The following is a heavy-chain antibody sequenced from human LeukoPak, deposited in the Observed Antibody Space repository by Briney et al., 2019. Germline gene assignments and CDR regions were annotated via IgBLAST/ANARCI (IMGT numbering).Heavy chain of an antibody. CDR1: GFTFSSYA. V-gene: IGHV3-23*01. CDR2: NSGSGGST. CDR3: AKKSRSLGSGYTTFDY. D-gene: IGHD3-3*01. J-gene: IGHJ4*02. Sequence: GGSLRLSCAASGFTFSSYAMSWVRQAPGKRLEWVSANSGSGGSTYYADSVKGRFTISRDNAKISLDLQMNSLRAEDTAVYYGAKKSRSLGSGYTTFDYWGQGTLVTVSS.